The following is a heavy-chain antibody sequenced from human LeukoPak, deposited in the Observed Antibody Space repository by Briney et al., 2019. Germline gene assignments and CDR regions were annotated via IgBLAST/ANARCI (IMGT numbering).Heavy chain of an antibody. CDR1: GYTFTSYG. V-gene: IGHV1-18*01. Sequence: ASVKVSCKASGYTFTSYGISWVRQAPGQGLEWMGWISAYNGNTNYAQKLQGRVTMTTDTSTSTAYMELRSLRSDVTAVYYCARYYDILTGPNDAFDIWGQGTMVTVSS. CDR3: ARYYDILTGPNDAFDI. J-gene: IGHJ3*02. D-gene: IGHD3-9*01. CDR2: ISAYNGNT.